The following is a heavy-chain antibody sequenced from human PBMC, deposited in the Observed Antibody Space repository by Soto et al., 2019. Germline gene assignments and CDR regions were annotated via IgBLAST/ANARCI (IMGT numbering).Heavy chain of an antibody. Sequence: GGSLRLSCAASGFTFSSYTMSWVRQAPGKGLELVSAISGSVGSTYYADSVKGRFTISRDNSKNKLYLQMNSLIAEDTAVYYCAKESESYSSSYDFDYWGQGTLVTVSS. CDR2: ISGSVGST. V-gene: IGHV3-23*01. CDR3: AKESESYSSSYDFDY. J-gene: IGHJ4*02. CDR1: GFTFSSYT. D-gene: IGHD6-6*01.